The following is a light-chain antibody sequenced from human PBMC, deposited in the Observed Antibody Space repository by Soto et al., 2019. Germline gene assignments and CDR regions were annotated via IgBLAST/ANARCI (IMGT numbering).Light chain of an antibody. CDR3: SSYAGSNNFV. V-gene: IGLV2-8*01. J-gene: IGLJ1*01. CDR1: SSDVGGYDY. Sequence: QSALTQPPSASGSPGQSVTISCTGTSSDVGGYDYVSWYQQHPGKAPKLMIYEVTKRPSGVTDRFSGSKSGNTASLTVSGLQAEDEADYYCSSYAGSNNFVFGTGTNGTVL. CDR2: EVT.